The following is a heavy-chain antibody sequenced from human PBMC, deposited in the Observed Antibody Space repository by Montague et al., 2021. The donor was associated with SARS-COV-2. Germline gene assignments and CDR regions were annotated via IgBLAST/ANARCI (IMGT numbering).Heavy chain of an antibody. Sequence: SETLSLTCTVSGYSISSGYYWGWIRQPPGKGLEWIGSIYHSGSTYYNPSLKRRVTISVDTSKNQFSLKLSSVTAADTAVYYCARDCYDYGSGSYQRWFDPWGQGTLVTGSS. D-gene: IGHD3-10*01. CDR3: ARDCYDYGSGSYQRWFDP. CDR2: IYHSGST. J-gene: IGHJ5*02. V-gene: IGHV4-38-2*02. CDR1: GYSISSGYY.